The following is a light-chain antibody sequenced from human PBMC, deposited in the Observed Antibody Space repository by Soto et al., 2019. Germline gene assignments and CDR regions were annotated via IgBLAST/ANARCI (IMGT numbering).Light chain of an antibody. CDR3: QQYSSSRT. CDR1: QSVSSNH. CDR2: GGS. V-gene: IGKV3-20*01. J-gene: IGKJ1*01. Sequence: DIVLTQSPGTLSLSPGESATLYCRASQSVSSNHLAWYQQKPGQAPRLLIYGGSSRATGIPVRFSGSGSETDFTLTITRLEPEDFAMYYCQQYSSSRTFGQGTKVDIK.